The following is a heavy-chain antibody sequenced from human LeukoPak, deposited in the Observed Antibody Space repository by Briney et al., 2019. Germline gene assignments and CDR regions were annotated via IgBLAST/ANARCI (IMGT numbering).Heavy chain of an antibody. CDR1: GGTFSSYA. V-gene: IGHV1-69*05. J-gene: IGHJ3*02. Sequence: GASVKVSCKASGGTFSSYAISWVRQAPGQGLEWMGRIIPIFGTANYAQKFQGRVTITTDESTSTAYMELSSLRSEDTAVYYCAGDQYSSDAFDIWGQGTMVTVSS. CDR3: AGDQYSSDAFDI. CDR2: IIPIFGTA. D-gene: IGHD2-15*01.